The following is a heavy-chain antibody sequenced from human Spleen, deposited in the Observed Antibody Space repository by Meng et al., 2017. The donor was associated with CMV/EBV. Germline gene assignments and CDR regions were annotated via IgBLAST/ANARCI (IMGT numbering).Heavy chain of an antibody. Sequence: GESLKISCAASGFTFSDYYMSWIRQAPGKGLEWVSYISSSGSTIYYADSVKGRFTISRDNAKNSLYLQMNSLRAEDTAVYYCARDSGSPYYYYGMDVWGQGTTVTVSS. CDR2: ISSSGSTI. CDR1: GFTFSDYY. CDR3: ARDSGSPYYYYGMDV. J-gene: IGHJ6*02. V-gene: IGHV3-11*04. D-gene: IGHD1-26*01.